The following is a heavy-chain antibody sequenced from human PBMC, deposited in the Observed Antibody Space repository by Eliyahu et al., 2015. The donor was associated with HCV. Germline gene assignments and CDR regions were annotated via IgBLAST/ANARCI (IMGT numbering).Heavy chain of an antibody. J-gene: IGHJ3*02. CDR1: GGTFSSYT. D-gene: IGHD6-13*01. CDR2: IIPILGIA. CDR3: AGAYSSSWYWAFDI. V-gene: IGHV1-69*02. Sequence: QVQLVQSGAEVKKPGSSVKVSCKASGGTFSSYTISWVRQAPGQGLEWMGRIIPILGIANYAQKFQGRVTITADKSTSTAYMELSSLRSEDTAVYYCAGAYSSSWYWAFDIWGQGTMVTVSS.